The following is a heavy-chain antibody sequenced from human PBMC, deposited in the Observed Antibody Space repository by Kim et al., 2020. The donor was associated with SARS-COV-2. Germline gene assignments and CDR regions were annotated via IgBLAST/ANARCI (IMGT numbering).Heavy chain of an antibody. Sequence: KGRFTISRDNAKNSLYLQMNSLRAEDTAVYYCAAAYCGGDCYTSAEYFQHWGQGTLVTVSS. D-gene: IGHD2-21*02. J-gene: IGHJ1*01. V-gene: IGHV3-11*03. CDR3: AAAYCGGDCYTSAEYFQH.